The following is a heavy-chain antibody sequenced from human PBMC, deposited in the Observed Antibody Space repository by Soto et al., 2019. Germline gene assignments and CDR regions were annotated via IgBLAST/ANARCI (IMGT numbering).Heavy chain of an antibody. CDR3: ARSQGSSTSLDIYYYYYYGMDV. D-gene: IGHD2-2*01. CDR1: GGTFSSYA. V-gene: IGHV1-69*01. Sequence: QVRLVQSGAEVKKPGSSVKVSCKASGGTFSSYAISWVRQAPGQGLEWMGGIIPIPGTANYAQKFQGRVTITADESTSTAYMEASSLRSEDTAVYYCARSQGSSTSLDIYYYYYYGMDVWGQGTTVTVSS. J-gene: IGHJ6*02. CDR2: IIPIPGTA.